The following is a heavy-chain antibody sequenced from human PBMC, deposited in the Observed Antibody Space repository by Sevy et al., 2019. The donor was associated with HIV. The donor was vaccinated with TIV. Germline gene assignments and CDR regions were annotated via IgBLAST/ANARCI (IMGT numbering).Heavy chain of an antibody. Sequence: GGSLRLSCSASGFTFSSYAMHWVRQAPGKGLEYVSAISSNGGSTYYADSVKGRFTISRDNSKNTLYLQMSSLRAEDTAEYYCVKDRDLAIVATSYYFDYWGQGTLVTVSS. CDR1: GFTFSSYA. J-gene: IGHJ4*02. CDR3: VKDRDLAIVATSYYFDY. V-gene: IGHV3-64D*06. D-gene: IGHD5-12*01. CDR2: ISSNGGST.